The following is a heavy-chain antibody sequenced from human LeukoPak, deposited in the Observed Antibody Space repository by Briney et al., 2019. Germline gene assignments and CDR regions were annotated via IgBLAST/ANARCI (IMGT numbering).Heavy chain of an antibody. CDR1: GFTFSSYA. CDR2: ISYDGSNK. V-gene: IGHV3-30-3*01. J-gene: IGHJ4*02. D-gene: IGHD4/OR15-4a*01. Sequence: GGSLRLSCAASGFTFSSYAMHWVRQAPGKGLEWVAVISYDGSNKYYADSVKGRFTISRDNPKNTLYLQMNSLRAEDTAVYYCARGMVQSVRSPFDCWGQGTLVTVSS. CDR3: ARGMVQSVRSPFDC.